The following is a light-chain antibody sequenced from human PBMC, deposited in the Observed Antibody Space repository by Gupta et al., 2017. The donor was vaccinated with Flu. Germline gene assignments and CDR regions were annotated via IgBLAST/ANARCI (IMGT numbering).Light chain of an antibody. J-gene: IGKJ2*01. CDR1: QSLLDSNGYNY. CDR3: MQVLQTPYT. Sequence: ISCRSTQSLLDSNGYNYLGWYVQKPGQSPQLLIYLGSNRASGVPDKVSGSGSGTDVTLKINRVEAEDVGVYYCMQVLQTPYTFGQGTKLEIK. V-gene: IGKV2-28*01. CDR2: LGS.